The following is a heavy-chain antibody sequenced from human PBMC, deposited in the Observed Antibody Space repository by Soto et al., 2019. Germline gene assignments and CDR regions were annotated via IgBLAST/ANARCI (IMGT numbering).Heavy chain of an antibody. CDR2: VIPLFGTA. Sequence: QVQVVQSGAEVKKPGSSVKVSCKVSGGIFTNNAISWVRQAPGQGLEWLGGVIPLFGTAYYAQIFRGRLRMSADAATTPGDLEPSGWTSADTGVYFCTTVGHNEGYNFWHAMDIWAQGTTVTAS. J-gene: IGHJ6*02. CDR3: TTVGHNEGYNFWHAMDI. D-gene: IGHD1-1*01. CDR1: GGIFTNNA. V-gene: IGHV1-69*01.